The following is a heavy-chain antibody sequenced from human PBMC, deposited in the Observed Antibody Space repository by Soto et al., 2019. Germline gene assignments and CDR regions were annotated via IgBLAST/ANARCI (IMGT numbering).Heavy chain of an antibody. J-gene: IGHJ4*02. CDR2: IYHSGST. D-gene: IGHD6-13*01. Sequence: PSENLSLTCAVSRDSSSSSKWWSGVRQPPGKGLEWIGEIYHSGSTNYNPSLKSRVIISVDKSKNQFSLKLSSVTDADTAVYYCARGERQQQRDYWGQGTLVTVSS. V-gene: IGHV4-4*02. CDR1: RDSSSSSKW. CDR3: ARGERQQQRDY.